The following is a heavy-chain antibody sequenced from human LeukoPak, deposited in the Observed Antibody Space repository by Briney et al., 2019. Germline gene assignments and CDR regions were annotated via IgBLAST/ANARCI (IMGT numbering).Heavy chain of an antibody. Sequence: ASVKVSCKASGYTFTGYYMHWVRQAPGRGLEWMGWINPNSGGTNYAQKFQGWVTMTRDTSISTAYMELSRLRSDDTAVYYCARARPYCSSTSCYARNWFDPWGQGTLVTVSS. J-gene: IGHJ5*02. D-gene: IGHD2-2*01. CDR1: GYTFTGYY. CDR2: INPNSGGT. CDR3: ARARPYCSSTSCYARNWFDP. V-gene: IGHV1-2*04.